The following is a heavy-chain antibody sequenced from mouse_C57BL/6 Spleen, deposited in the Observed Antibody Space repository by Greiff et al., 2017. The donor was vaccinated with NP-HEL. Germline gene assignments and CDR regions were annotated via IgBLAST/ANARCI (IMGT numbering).Heavy chain of an antibody. D-gene: IGHD1-2*01. Sequence: VQLVESGAELVKPGASVKISCKASGYAFSSYWMNWVKQRPGKGLEWIGQIYPGDGDTNYNGKFKGKATLTADKSSSTAYMQLSSLTSEDSAVYFCARSALRGYAMDYWGQGTSVTVSS. CDR1: GYAFSSYW. CDR2: IYPGDGDT. V-gene: IGHV1-80*01. CDR3: ARSALRGYAMDY. J-gene: IGHJ4*01.